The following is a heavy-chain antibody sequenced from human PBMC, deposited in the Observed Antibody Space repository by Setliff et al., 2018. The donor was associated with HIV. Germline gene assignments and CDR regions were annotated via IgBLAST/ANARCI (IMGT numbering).Heavy chain of an antibody. CDR3: ATTAAAGVRGNAFDI. Sequence: SETLSLTCTVSGGSISSGTHYWGWIRQPPGKGLEWIGSFYYSGTTYYKPSLKSRVTISVDTSKNQFSLKLSSVTAADTAVYYCATTAAAGVRGNAFDIWGQGTMVTVSS. CDR2: FYYSGTT. J-gene: IGHJ3*02. V-gene: IGHV4-39*07. CDR1: GGSISSGTHY. D-gene: IGHD6-13*01.